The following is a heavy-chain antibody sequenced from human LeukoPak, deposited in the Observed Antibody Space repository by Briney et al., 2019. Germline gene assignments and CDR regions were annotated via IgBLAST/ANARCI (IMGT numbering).Heavy chain of an antibody. V-gene: IGHV4-34*01. J-gene: IGHJ6*02. CDR1: GGSFSGYY. CDR3: AGRIAGENYYGMDV. D-gene: IGHD6-13*01. Sequence: SETLSLTCAVYGGSFSGYYWSWIRQPPGKGLEWIGEINHSGSTNYNPSLKSRVTISVDTSKNQFSLKLSSVTAADTAVYYCAGRIAGENYYGMDVWGQGTTVTVSS. CDR2: INHSGST.